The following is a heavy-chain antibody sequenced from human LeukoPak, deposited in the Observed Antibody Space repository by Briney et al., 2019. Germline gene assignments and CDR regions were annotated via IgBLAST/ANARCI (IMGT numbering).Heavy chain of an antibody. V-gene: IGHV4-59*01. D-gene: IGHD3-22*01. CDR1: GGSISSYY. J-gene: IGHJ5*02. Sequence: PSETLSLTCTVSGGSISSYYWSWIRQPPGKGLEWIGYIYYSGSTNYNPSLKSRVTISVETSKNQFSLKLSSVTAADTAVYYCANENPYYYDSSGGHNWFDPWGQGTLVTVSS. CDR3: ANENPYYYDSSGGHNWFDP. CDR2: IYYSGST.